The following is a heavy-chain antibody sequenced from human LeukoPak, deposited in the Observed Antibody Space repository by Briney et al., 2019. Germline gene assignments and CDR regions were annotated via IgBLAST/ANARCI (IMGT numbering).Heavy chain of an antibody. CDR2: IYPGDSDT. CDR3: ARRAACSSTSCPIHFDY. J-gene: IGHJ4*02. V-gene: IGHV5-51*01. CDR1: GYSFTSYW. Sequence: PGESLRISCKGSGYSFTSYWIGWVRQLPGKGLEWMGIIYPGDSDTRYSPSFQGQVTISADKSISTAYLQWSSLKASDTAMYYCARRAACSSTSCPIHFDYWGQGTLVTVSS. D-gene: IGHD2-2*01.